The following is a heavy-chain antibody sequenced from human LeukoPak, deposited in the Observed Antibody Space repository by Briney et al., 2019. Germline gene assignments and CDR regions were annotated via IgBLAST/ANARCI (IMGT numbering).Heavy chain of an antibody. J-gene: IGHJ4*02. Sequence: GGSLRLSCAASGFTFSSYEMNWVRQAPGKGLEWISYISNSGTIMYYADSVKGRFTISRDDAKSSLYLQLNSLRAEDTAVYYCMLVPLGWGQGTLVTVSS. D-gene: IGHD2-8*02. V-gene: IGHV3-48*03. CDR3: MLVPLG. CDR2: ISNSGTIM. CDR1: GFTFSSYE.